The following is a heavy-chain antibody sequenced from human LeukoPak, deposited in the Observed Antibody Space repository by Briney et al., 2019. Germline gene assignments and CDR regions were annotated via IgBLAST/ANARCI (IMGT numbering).Heavy chain of an antibody. D-gene: IGHD4-23*01. CDR3: ARDPVDYGGNPVNFDY. Sequence: ASVKVSCKASGGTFSSYAISWVRQAPGQGLEWMGIINPSGGSTSYAQKFQGRVTMTRDTSTSTVYMELSSLRSEDTAVYYCARDPVDYGGNPVNFDYWSQGTLVTVSS. CDR2: INPSGGST. CDR1: GGTFSSYA. V-gene: IGHV1-46*01. J-gene: IGHJ4*02.